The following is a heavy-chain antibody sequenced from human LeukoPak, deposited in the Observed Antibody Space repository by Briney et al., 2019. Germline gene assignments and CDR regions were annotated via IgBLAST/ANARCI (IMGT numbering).Heavy chain of an antibody. V-gene: IGHV4-31*03. Sequence: SETLSLTCTVSGGSISSGGYYWSWIRQHPGKGLEWLGYIYYSGSTYYNPSLKSRVTISVDTSKNQFSLKLSSVTAADTAVYYCARDYSPHYYDSSGYTPNDAFDIWGQGTMVTVSS. CDR3: ARDYSPHYYDSSGYTPNDAFDI. J-gene: IGHJ3*02. CDR2: IYYSGST. D-gene: IGHD3-22*01. CDR1: GGSISSGGYY.